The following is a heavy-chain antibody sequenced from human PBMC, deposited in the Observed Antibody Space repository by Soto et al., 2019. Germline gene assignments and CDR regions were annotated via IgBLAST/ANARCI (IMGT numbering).Heavy chain of an antibody. Sequence: ASVKVSCKASGYTFTSYAMHWVRQAPGQRLEWMGWINAGNGNTKYSQKFQGRVTITRDTSASTAYMELSSLRSEDTAVYYCERVPVTTYAFEIWGQGTMVSVSS. CDR2: INAGNGNT. CDR3: ERVPVTTYAFEI. V-gene: IGHV1-3*01. J-gene: IGHJ3*02. D-gene: IGHD4-17*01. CDR1: GYTFTSYA.